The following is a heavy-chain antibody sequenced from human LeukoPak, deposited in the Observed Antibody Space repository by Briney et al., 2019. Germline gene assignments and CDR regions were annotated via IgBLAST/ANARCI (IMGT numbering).Heavy chain of an antibody. CDR3: AREGSTSGTNWFDP. CDR1: DYSITSDYY. Sequence: SETLSLTCAVSDYSITSDYYWGWIRQPPGKGLEWIGSIYHSGTTDYNPSLKSRVTISVDTSKNQFSLKLTSVTAADTAAYYCAREGSTSGTNWFDPWGQGNLVTVSS. J-gene: IGHJ5*02. CDR2: IYHSGTT. D-gene: IGHD3-10*01. V-gene: IGHV4-38-2*02.